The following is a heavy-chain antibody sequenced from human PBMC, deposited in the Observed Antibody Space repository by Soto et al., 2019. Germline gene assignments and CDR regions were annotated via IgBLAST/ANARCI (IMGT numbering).Heavy chain of an antibody. V-gene: IGHV3-30-3*01. CDR2: ISYDGSNK. J-gene: IGHJ6*02. CDR1: GFTFSSYA. D-gene: IGHD4-17*01. Sequence: GGFLRLSCAASGFTFSSYAMHWVRQAPGKGLEWVAVISYDGSNKYYADSVKGRFTISRDNSKNTLYLQMNSLRAEDTAVYYCARSSPGTVTTATRGYTYGMDVWGQGTTVTVSS. CDR3: ARSSPGTVTTATRGYTYGMDV.